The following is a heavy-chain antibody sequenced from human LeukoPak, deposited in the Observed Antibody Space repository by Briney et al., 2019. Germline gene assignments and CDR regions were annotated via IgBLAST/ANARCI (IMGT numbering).Heavy chain of an antibody. CDR3: ASPYDSSGYYYY. V-gene: IGHV4-38-2*02. CDR1: GYSISSGYY. Sequence: SETLSLTCTVSGYSISSGYYWGWIRQPPGKGLEWIGRIYHSGITYYNPSLKSRVTISVDTSKNQFSLKLSSVTAADTAVYYCASPYDSSGYYYYWGQGTLVTVSS. D-gene: IGHD3-22*01. J-gene: IGHJ4*02. CDR2: IYHSGIT.